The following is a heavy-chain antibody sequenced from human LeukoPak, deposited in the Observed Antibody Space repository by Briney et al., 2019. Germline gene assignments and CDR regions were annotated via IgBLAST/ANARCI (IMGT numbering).Heavy chain of an antibody. D-gene: IGHD5-12*01. V-gene: IGHV3-23*01. CDR1: GFTFSSYA. CDR3: AKAPGINSGYDPDAEYFQH. CDR2: ISGSGGST. J-gene: IGHJ1*01. Sequence: GGSLRLSCAASGFTFSSYAMSWVRQAPGKGLEWVSAISGSGGSTYYADSVKGRFTISRDNSKNTLYLQMNSLGAEDTAVYYCAKAPGINSGYDPDAEYFQHWGQGTLVTVSS.